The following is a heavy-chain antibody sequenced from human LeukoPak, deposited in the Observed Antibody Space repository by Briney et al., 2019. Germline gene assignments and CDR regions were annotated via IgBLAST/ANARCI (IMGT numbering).Heavy chain of an antibody. CDR2: IYYSGNT. D-gene: IGHD2-2*01. CDR1: GDSIISGTYF. CDR3: ASGKDELPAAVVDS. V-gene: IGHV4-39*01. J-gene: IGHJ4*02. Sequence: SETLSLTCTVSGDSIISGTYFWAWIRKPPGKGLEWIGSIYYSGNTYYKPSLKSRVTISLDVTQFSLKLTSMTAADTAVYYCASGKDELPAAVVDSWGQGILVTASS.